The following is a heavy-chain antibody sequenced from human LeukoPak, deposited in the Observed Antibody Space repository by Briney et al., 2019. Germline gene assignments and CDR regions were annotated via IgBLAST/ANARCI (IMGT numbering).Heavy chain of an antibody. J-gene: IGHJ6*02. CDR1: GGTFSSYA. CDR2: IIPIFGTA. Sequence: SVKVSCKASGGTFSSYAISWVRQAPGQGLEWMGGIIPIFGTANYAQKFQGRVTITADESTSTAYMELSSLRSEDTAVYYCARDHDGDYEYDYYYGMDVWGQGTTVTVSS. CDR3: ARDHDGDYEYDYYYGMDV. V-gene: IGHV1-69*13. D-gene: IGHD4-17*01.